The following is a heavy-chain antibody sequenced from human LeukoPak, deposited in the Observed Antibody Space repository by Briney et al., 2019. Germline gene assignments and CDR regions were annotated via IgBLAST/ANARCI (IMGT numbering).Heavy chain of an antibody. V-gene: IGHV1-18*01. CDR3: ARELSGGYFDY. CDR1: GYTLTSYG. Sequence: RASVKVSCKASGYTLTSYGISWVRPAPRQGLEWMGWISAYNGNTNYAQKLQGRVTMTTDTSTSTAYMELRSLRSDDAAVYCCARELSGGYFDYWGQGTLVTVSS. D-gene: IGHD7-27*01. CDR2: ISAYNGNT. J-gene: IGHJ4*02.